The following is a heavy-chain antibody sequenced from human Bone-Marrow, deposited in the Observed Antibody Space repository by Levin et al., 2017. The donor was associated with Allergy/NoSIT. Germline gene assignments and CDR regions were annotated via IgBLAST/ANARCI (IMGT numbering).Heavy chain of an antibody. CDR3: AREGYSSGWFDY. D-gene: IGHD6-19*01. J-gene: IGHJ4*02. CDR1: GGTFSSYA. V-gene: IGHV1-69*04. Sequence: SVKVSCKASGGTFSSYAISWVRQAPGQGLEWMGRIIPILGIANYAQKFQGRVTITADKSTSTAYMELSSLRSEDTAVYYCAREGYSSGWFDYWGQGTLVTVSS. CDR2: IIPILGIA.